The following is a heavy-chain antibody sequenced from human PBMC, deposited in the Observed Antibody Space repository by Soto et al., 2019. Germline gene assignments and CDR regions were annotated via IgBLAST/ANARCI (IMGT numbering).Heavy chain of an antibody. CDR2: IYYSGST. V-gene: IGHV4-59*01. CDR3: ARGGYDSAYYFDY. D-gene: IGHD5-12*01. Sequence: PSETLSLTCTVSGGSISSYYWSWIRQPPGKRLEWIGYIYYSGSTNYNPSLKSRVTISVDTSKNQFSLKLSSVTAADTAVYYCARGGYDSAYYFDYWGQGTLVTVSS. CDR1: GGSISSYY. J-gene: IGHJ4*02.